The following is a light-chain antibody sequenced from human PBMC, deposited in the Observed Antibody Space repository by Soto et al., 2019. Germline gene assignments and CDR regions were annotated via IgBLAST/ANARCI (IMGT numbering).Light chain of an antibody. CDR1: SSNIGSNA. CDR2: NTN. Sequence: QSVLTQPPSASGTPGQRVTISCSGSSSNIGSNAVNWYQQLPGTAPKVVIYNTNQRPSGVPDRYSGSKSGTSASLAISGLQSEDEAVYYCAAWDDRMNGRVFGGGTKLTVL. V-gene: IGLV1-44*01. CDR3: AAWDDRMNGRV. J-gene: IGLJ3*02.